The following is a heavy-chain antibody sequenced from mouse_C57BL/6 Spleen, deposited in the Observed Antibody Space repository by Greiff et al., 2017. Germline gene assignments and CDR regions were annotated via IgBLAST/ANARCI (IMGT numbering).Heavy chain of an antibody. CDR3: ARAPDGYYVWFAY. CDR2: ISYDGSN. D-gene: IGHD2-3*01. V-gene: IGHV3-6*01. Sequence: DVKLVESGPGLVKPSQSLSLTCSVTGYSITSGYYWNWIRQFPGNKLEWMGYISYDGSNNYNPSLKNRISITRDTSKNQFFLKLNSVTTEDTATYYCARAPDGYYVWFAYWGQGTLVTVSA. CDR1: GYSITSGYY. J-gene: IGHJ3*01.